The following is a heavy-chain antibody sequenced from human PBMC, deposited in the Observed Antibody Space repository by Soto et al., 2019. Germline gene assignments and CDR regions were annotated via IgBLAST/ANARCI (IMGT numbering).Heavy chain of an antibody. CDR3: AKEYSSSWYYFDY. D-gene: IGHD6-13*01. CDR2: ISYDGSNK. Sequence: GGSLRLSCAASGFTFSSYGMHWVRQAPGKGLEWVAVISYDGSNKYYADSVKGRFTISRDNSKNTLYLQMNSLRAEDTAVCYCAKEYSSSWYYFDYWGQGTLVTVSS. V-gene: IGHV3-30*18. J-gene: IGHJ4*02. CDR1: GFTFSSYG.